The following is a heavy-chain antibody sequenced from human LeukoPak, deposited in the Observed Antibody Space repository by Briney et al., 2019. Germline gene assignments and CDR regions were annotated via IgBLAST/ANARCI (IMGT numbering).Heavy chain of an antibody. CDR3: AGVLGVRDLAYFVY. CDR2: IRSDGRST. V-gene: IGHV3-74*01. J-gene: IGHJ4*01. Sequence: PGGSLRLSCAASGFTFNTYWMHWVRHAPGKGVVWVSRIRSDGRSTIYADSVRGRFTISRDNAKNTLYLQMNSLRAEDTAVYYCAGVLGVRDLAYFVYWGHGTLVTVSS. D-gene: IGHD3-16*01. CDR1: GFTFNTYW.